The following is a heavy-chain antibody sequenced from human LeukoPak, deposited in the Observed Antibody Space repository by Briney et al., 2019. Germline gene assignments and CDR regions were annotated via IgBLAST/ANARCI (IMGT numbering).Heavy chain of an antibody. CDR1: GFTFSNAW. CDR2: ISYDGSNK. D-gene: IGHD5-18*01. J-gene: IGHJ4*02. Sequence: GGSLRLSCAASGFTFSNAWMSWVRQAPGKGLEWVAVISYDGSNKYYADSVEGRFTISRDNSKNTLYLQMNSLRAEDTAVYYCAKDLISYGYYWGQGTLVTVSS. V-gene: IGHV3-30*18. CDR3: AKDLISYGYY.